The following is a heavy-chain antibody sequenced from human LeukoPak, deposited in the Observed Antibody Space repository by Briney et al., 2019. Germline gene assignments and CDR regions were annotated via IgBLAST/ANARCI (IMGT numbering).Heavy chain of an antibody. D-gene: IGHD2-2*01. V-gene: IGHV4-61*02. CDR2: IYTSGST. Sequence: SETLSLTCTVSGGSISSGSYYWSWVRQPAGKGLEWIGRIYTSGSTNYNPSLKSRVTISIDTSKNQFSLRLNSMTAADTAVYYCARQQLGIVVIDYWGQGTLVTVSS. J-gene: IGHJ4*02. CDR1: GGSISSGSYY. CDR3: ARQQLGIVVIDY.